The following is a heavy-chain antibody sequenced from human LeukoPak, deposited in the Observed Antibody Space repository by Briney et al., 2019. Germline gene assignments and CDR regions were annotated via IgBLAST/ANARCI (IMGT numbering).Heavy chain of an antibody. D-gene: IGHD3-16*01. CDR2: IYTSGST. J-gene: IGHJ5*02. CDR3: ARNKRDFGLGFDP. V-gene: IGHV4-4*07. CDR1: GGSISSYY. Sequence: PSETLSLTCTVSGGSISSYYWGWIRQPAGKGLEWIGRIYTSGSTNYNPSLKSRVTMSVDTSKNQFSLKLSSVTAADTAVYYCARNKRDFGLGFDPWGQGTLVTVSS.